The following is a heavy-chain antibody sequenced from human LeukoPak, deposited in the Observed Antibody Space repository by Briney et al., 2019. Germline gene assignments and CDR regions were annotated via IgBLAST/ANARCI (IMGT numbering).Heavy chain of an antibody. Sequence: GGSLRLSCVASGFTFSSYSMNWIRQAPGKGLEWVSYISSSGSTIYYADSVKGRFTISRDNAKNSLYLQMNSLRAEDTAVYYCARETDRDYYFDYWGQGTLVTVSS. CDR1: GFTFSSYS. CDR3: ARETDRDYYFDY. D-gene: IGHD5-24*01. J-gene: IGHJ4*02. V-gene: IGHV3-48*04. CDR2: ISSSGSTI.